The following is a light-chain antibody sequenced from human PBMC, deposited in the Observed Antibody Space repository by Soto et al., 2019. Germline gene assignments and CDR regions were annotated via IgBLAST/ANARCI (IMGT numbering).Light chain of an antibody. CDR1: SSDVGGYNY. Sequence: QSVLTQPASVSGSPGQSITISCTGTSSDVGGYNYVSWYQQHPGKAPKLMIYDVSNRPSGVSNRFSGSKSGNTASLTISGLQAEDEADYYCSPYTSSSPRPYVFGTGTKVTDL. CDR3: SPYTSSSPRPYV. J-gene: IGLJ1*01. V-gene: IGLV2-14*01. CDR2: DVS.